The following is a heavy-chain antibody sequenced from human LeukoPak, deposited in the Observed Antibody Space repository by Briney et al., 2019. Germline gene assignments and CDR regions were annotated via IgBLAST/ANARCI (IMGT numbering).Heavy chain of an antibody. Sequence: QPGGSLRLSCAASGFSFNRYAMSWVRQAPGKGLEWVSNISGSGGSTQYADSVKGRFTISRDNSKNTLYLQMDSLRAEDTAVYYCAKEGSSGWYDYYGLEVWGQGTTVTVSS. D-gene: IGHD6-19*01. CDR3: AKEGSSGWYDYYGLEV. CDR2: ISGSGGST. J-gene: IGHJ6*02. CDR1: GFSFNRYA. V-gene: IGHV3-23*01.